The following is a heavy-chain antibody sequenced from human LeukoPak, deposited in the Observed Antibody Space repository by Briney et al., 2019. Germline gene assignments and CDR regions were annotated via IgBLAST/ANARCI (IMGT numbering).Heavy chain of an antibody. Sequence: GGSLRLSCAGSGFTFSTYALSWVRQAPGKGLEWVANIKQDGSEKYYVDSVKGRFTISRDNAKNSLYLQMNSLRAEDTAVYYCARDRGGYSSSWGPGTFDYWGQGTLVTVS. V-gene: IGHV3-7*01. CDR1: GFTFSTYA. CDR3: ARDRGGYSSSWGPGTFDY. CDR2: IKQDGSEK. J-gene: IGHJ4*02. D-gene: IGHD6-13*01.